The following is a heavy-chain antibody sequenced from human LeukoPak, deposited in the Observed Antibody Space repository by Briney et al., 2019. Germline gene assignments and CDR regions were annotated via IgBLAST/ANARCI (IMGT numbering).Heavy chain of an antibody. D-gene: IGHD6-13*01. V-gene: IGHV1-2*02. CDR3: ARGPAAGLGNWFDP. Sequence: GASVKVSCKASGYTFTGCYMHWVRQAPGQGLEWMGWINPNSGGTNYAQKFQGRVTMTRDTSISTAYMELSRLRSDDTAVYYCARGPAAGLGNWFDPWGQGTLVTVSS. CDR2: INPNSGGT. CDR1: GYTFTGCY. J-gene: IGHJ5*02.